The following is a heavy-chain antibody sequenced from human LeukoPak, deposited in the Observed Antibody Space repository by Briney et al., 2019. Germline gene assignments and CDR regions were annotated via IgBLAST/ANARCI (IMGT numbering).Heavy chain of an antibody. J-gene: IGHJ4*02. D-gene: IGHD6-19*01. Sequence: GGSLRLSCAASGFTFRSYAMHWVRQAPGKGLEWVAVISYDGSNKYYADSVKGRFTISRDNSKNTLYLQMNSLRAEDTAVYYCARDLTPLGGYSSGWFHFDYWGQGTLVTVSS. CDR3: ARDLTPLGGYSSGWFHFDY. CDR2: ISYDGSNK. CDR1: GFTFRSYA. V-gene: IGHV3-30*04.